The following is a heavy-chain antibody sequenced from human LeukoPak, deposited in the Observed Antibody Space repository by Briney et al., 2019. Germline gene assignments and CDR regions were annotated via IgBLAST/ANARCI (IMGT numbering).Heavy chain of an antibody. CDR2: INHNGST. J-gene: IGHJ4*02. CDR3: ARGRRIAARYSDY. CDR1: GGSFSVYY. Sequence: SETLSLTCAVYGGSFSVYYWSWIRQPPGKGLEWIGEINHNGSTNYNPSLKSRVTISVDTSKNQFSLKLSSVTAADTAVYYCARGRRIAARYSDYWGQGTLVTVSS. D-gene: IGHD6-6*01. V-gene: IGHV4-34*01.